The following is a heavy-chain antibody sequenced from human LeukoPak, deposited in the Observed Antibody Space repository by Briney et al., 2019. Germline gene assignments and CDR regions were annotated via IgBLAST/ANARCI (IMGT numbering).Heavy chain of an antibody. CDR2: IYHSGST. CDR1: GGSISSSNW. V-gene: IGHV4-4*02. D-gene: IGHD3-3*01. J-gene: IGHJ4*02. Sequence: SETLSLTCAVSGGSISSSNWWSWVRQPPGKGLEWIGEIYHSGSTNYNPSLKSRVTISVDKSKNQFSLKLSSVTAADTAVYYCARGCDFWSGYYRDAFDYWGQGTLVTVSS. CDR3: ARGCDFWSGYYRDAFDY.